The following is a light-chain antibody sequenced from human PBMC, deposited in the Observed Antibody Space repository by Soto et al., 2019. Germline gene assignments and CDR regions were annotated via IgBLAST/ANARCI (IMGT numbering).Light chain of an antibody. V-gene: IGKV3-15*01. Sequence: EIVMTQSPATLSVSPGETATLSCRASQSVTGDLAWFQQKPGQSPRLLIYDASTRATGIPARFSGSGYGTEFTLTISSLQSEDFAVFYCQQYSTWPRTFGQGT. CDR2: DAS. CDR1: QSVTGD. J-gene: IGKJ1*01. CDR3: QQYSTWPRT.